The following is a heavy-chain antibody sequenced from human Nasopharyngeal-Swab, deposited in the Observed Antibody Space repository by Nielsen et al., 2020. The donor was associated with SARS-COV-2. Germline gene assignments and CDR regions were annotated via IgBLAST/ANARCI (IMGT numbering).Heavy chain of an antibody. J-gene: IGHJ6*02. Sequence: ASVKVSCKASGYTFTGYYMHWVRQAPGQGLVWMGWINPNRGATDYAQKFQGRVTMTRDTSISTAYMELSSLRPDDAAMYYCAKDLLRYCSGGSCNTDYYGMDVWGQGTTVTVSS. D-gene: IGHD2-15*01. CDR2: INPNRGAT. V-gene: IGHV1-2*02. CDR1: GYTFTGYY. CDR3: AKDLLRYCSGGSCNTDYYGMDV.